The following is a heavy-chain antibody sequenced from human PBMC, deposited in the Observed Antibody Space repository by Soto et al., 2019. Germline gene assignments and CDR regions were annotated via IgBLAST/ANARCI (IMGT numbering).Heavy chain of an antibody. CDR1: GFTFTSSA. D-gene: IGHD3-3*01. V-gene: IGHV1-58*01. CDR3: AAGVVFGVVIGYYGMDV. Sequence: GASVKVSCKASGFTFTSSAVQWVLQARGQRLEWIGWIVVGSGNTNYAQKFQERVTITRDMSTSTAYMELSSLRSEDTAVYYCAAGVVFGVVIGYYGMDVWGQGTTVTVSS. J-gene: IGHJ6*02. CDR2: IVVGSGNT.